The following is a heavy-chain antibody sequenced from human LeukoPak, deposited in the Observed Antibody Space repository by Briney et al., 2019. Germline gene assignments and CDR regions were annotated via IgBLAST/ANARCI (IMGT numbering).Heavy chain of an antibody. V-gene: IGHV3-74*01. CDR1: GFIFSSYW. CDR2: INTDGSST. D-gene: IGHD3-16*01. CDR3: ARGEEYLGQGRPFDI. Sequence: GGSLRLSCAASGFIFSSYWMHWVRHAPGKGLVWVSRINTDGSSTIYADSVKGRFTISRDNAKNTLYLQMNSLRVEDTAVYYCARGEEYLGQGRPFDIWGQGTMVTVSS. J-gene: IGHJ3*02.